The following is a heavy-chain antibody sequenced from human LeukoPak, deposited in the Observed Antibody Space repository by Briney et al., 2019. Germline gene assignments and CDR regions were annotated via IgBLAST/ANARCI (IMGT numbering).Heavy chain of an antibody. CDR3: AREPYYYDSSGYPLDY. CDR1: GFTFSSYA. V-gene: IGHV3-23*01. D-gene: IGHD3-22*01. J-gene: IGHJ4*02. Sequence: PGGSLRLSCAASGFTFSSYAMSWVRQAPGKGLEWVSAISGSGGSTYYADSVKGRFTISRDNSKNTLYLQMNSLRAEDTAVYYCAREPYYYDSSGYPLDYWGQGTLVTVSS. CDR2: ISGSGGST.